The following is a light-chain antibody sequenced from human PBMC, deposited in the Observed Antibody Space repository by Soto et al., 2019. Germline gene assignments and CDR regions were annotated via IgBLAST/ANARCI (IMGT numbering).Light chain of an antibody. CDR1: SSNIGNNY. CDR3: GTWDTSLSAAV. Sequence: QSVLTQPPSVSAAPGQKVTISCSGSSSNIGNNYVSWYQQLPGTAPKLLIYENNKRPSGIPDRISGSKSGTSATLGITGLQTGDEADYYCGTWDTSLSAAVFGGGTQLTVL. CDR2: ENN. V-gene: IGLV1-51*02. J-gene: IGLJ2*01.